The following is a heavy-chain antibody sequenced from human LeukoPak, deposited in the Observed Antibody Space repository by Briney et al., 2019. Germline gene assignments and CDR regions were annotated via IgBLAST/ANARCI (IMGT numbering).Heavy chain of an antibody. Sequence: GGSLKLPWKASGFPLTGYALSWVGQAPGKGLEWFGALNCSGGSTYYADSVKGRFTISRDNSKNTLYLQMNSLRAEDTAVYYCAKQQGYYYDSSGYAEFDYWGQGTLVTVSS. CDR2: LNCSGGST. J-gene: IGHJ4*02. CDR1: GFPLTGYA. CDR3: AKQQGYYYDSSGYAEFDY. V-gene: IGHV3-23*01. D-gene: IGHD3-22*01.